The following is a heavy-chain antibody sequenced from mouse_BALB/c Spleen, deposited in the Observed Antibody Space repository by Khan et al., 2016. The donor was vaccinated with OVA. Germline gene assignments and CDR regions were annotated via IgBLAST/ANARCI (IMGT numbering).Heavy chain of an antibody. CDR1: GYTFTNYG. J-gene: IGHJ4*01. Sequence: QIQLVQSGPELKKPGETVKISCKASGYTFTNYGMNWVKQAPGKALKWMGGISTYTGEPTYADDFKGRFAFSLETSASPAYLQINNLTNEDTATYYCTRPPHFAYVLVYWGQGTSVTVSS. V-gene: IGHV9-3-1*01. CDR3: TRPPHFAYVLVY. CDR2: ISTYTGEP.